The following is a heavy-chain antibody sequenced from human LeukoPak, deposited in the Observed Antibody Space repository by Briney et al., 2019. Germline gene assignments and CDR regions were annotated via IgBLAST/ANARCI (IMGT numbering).Heavy chain of an antibody. D-gene: IGHD2-21*02. J-gene: IGHJ4*02. Sequence: SETLSLTCAVSGDSISSYYWSWIRQPAGSGLEWIGRIYTSGDAKYNPSLESRVSMSLDTSKNSFSLKLTSVTAADTAAYYCARYGDPNYYFDYWGQGTLVTVSS. CDR2: IYTSGDA. CDR3: ARYGDPNYYFDY. V-gene: IGHV4-59*10. CDR1: GDSISSYY.